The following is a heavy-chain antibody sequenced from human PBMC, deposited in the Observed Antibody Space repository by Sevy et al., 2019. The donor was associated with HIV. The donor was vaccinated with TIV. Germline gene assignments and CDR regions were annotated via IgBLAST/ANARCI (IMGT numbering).Heavy chain of an antibody. CDR2: IKSITDGGAA. V-gene: IGHV3-15*07. CDR3: STDDLISY. Sequence: EGSLRLSCTASGFDFANAWMNWVRQAPGKGLEWVGHIKSITDGGAADYAAPVKGRFTISRHDSKNTLYLQMNSLKAEDTAVYYCSTDDLISYWGRGTLVTVSS. J-gene: IGHJ4*02. CDR1: GFDFANAW.